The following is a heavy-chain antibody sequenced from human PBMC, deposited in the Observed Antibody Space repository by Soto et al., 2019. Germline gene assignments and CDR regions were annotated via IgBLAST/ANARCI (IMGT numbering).Heavy chain of an antibody. J-gene: IGHJ4*02. CDR3: ARDVVVIATKDSYFDY. V-gene: IGHV3-48*01. Sequence: PGGSLRLSCAASGFTFSSYSMNWVRQAPGKGLEWVSYISSSSSTIYYADSVKGRFTISRDNAKNSLYLQMNSLRAEDTAVYYCARDVVVIATKDSYFDYWGQGTLVTVPQ. D-gene: IGHD2-21*01. CDR2: ISSSSSTI. CDR1: GFTFSSYS.